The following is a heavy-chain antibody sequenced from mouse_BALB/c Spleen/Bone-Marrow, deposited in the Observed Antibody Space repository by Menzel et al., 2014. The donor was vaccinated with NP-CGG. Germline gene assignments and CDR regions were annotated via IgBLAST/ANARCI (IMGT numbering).Heavy chain of an antibody. D-gene: IGHD2-3*01. V-gene: IGHV1-82*01. CDR3: ARSDGYRVMDY. CDR1: GYAFSSSW. J-gene: IGHJ4*01. CDR2: IYPGDGDI. Sequence: VQLQQSGPKLVKPGASVKISCKASGYAFSSSWVNWVKQRPGQGLEWIGRIYPGDGDIYYNGKFKGKATLTADKSSSTAYMQLSSLTSVDSAVYFCARSDGYRVMDYWGQGTSVTVSS.